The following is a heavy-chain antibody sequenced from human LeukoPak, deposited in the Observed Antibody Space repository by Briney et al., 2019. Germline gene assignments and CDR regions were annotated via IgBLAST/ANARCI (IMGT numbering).Heavy chain of an antibody. D-gene: IGHD3-10*01. Sequence: SETLSLTCAVYGGSFSGYYWSWIRQPPGKGLEWIGYIYYSGSTNYNPSLKSRVTISVDTSKNQFSLKLSSVTAADTAVYYCARDYSYGSGGLDYWGQGTLVTVSS. J-gene: IGHJ4*02. CDR3: ARDYSYGSGGLDY. CDR1: GGSFSGYY. CDR2: IYYSGST. V-gene: IGHV4-59*01.